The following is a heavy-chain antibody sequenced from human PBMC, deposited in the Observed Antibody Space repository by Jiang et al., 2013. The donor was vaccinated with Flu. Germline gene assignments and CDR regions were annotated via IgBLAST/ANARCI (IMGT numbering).Heavy chain of an antibody. CDR1: GGTISGYV. CDR3: ARDSSSEAYPLLLYYFDL. J-gene: IGHJ2*01. CDR2: SSLCFGTT. D-gene: IGHD2-15*01. V-gene: IGHV1-69*01. Sequence: SGGTISGYVISWVRQAPGQGLSGWEGSSLCFGTTNYAQTFKGRITITADESTSTVFLELSSLRSEDTAVYYCARDSSSEAYPLLLYYFDLWGRGTLVTVSS.